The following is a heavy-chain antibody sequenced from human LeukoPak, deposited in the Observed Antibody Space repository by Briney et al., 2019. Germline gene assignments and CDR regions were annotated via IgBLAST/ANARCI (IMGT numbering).Heavy chain of an antibody. CDR1: GYTFTNNC. V-gene: IGHV1-46*01. Sequence: GASVKVSCKASGYTFTNNCMHWVRQAPGQGLEWMGIINPSGDNTWYAQKFQGRVTLTRDMATSTDYMEVSSLRSEDTAVYYCARDNSLGDSAWWFDPWGQGTLVTVSS. CDR2: INPSGDNT. D-gene: IGHD5-12*01. CDR3: ARDNSLGDSAWWFDP. J-gene: IGHJ5*02.